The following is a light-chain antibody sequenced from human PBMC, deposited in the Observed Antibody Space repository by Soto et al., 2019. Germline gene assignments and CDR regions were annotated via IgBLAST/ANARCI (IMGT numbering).Light chain of an antibody. CDR1: QSVNNNY. CDR3: QQYGSSPLA. V-gene: IGKV3-20*01. Sequence: EIVLTQSPGTLSLSPGERATLSCRASQSVNNNYLAWYQQKFGQAPRLLIYGASSRVTGIPDRFSGSGSGTDFTLTISRLEPEDFAVYYCQQYGSSPLAFGGGTKVEIK. CDR2: GAS. J-gene: IGKJ4*01.